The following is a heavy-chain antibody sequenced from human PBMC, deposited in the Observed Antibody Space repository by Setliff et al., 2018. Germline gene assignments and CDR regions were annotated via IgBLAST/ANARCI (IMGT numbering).Heavy chain of an antibody. V-gene: IGHV4-34*01. D-gene: IGHD3-10*01. J-gene: IGHJ4*02. CDR2: INHRGDT. CDR3: ARRYFDSGSYFYFDY. Sequence: SETLSLTCAAYGGTFSDYYWTWIRQPPGKGLEWVGEINHRGDTNYNPSLKSRVTISVDTSKNQFSLRLRSVSAADTAVYFCARRYFDSGSYFYFDYWGQGTLVTVSS. CDR1: GGTFSDYY.